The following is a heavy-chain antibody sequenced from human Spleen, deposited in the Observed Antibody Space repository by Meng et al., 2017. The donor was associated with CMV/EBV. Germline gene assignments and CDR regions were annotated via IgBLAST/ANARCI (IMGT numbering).Heavy chain of an antibody. CDR1: GGSISSSSYY. Sequence: SETLSLTCTVSGGSISSSSYYWGWIRQPPGKGLEWIGSIYYSGSTYYNPSLKSRVTISVDTSKNQFSLKLSSVTAADTAVYYCARGRKESGWYYFDSWGQGILVTVSS. J-gene: IGHJ4*02. CDR2: IYYSGST. CDR3: ARGRKESGWYYFDS. D-gene: IGHD6-19*01. V-gene: IGHV4-39*07.